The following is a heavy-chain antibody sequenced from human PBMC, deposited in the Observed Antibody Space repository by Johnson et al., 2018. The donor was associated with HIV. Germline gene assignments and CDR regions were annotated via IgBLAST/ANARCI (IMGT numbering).Heavy chain of an antibody. CDR1: GFTFSSYG. Sequence: QVQLVESGGGVVQPGRSLRLSCAASGFTFSSYGMHWVRQAPGKGLEWVAVISYDGSNKYYADSVKGRFTISRDNSKNTLYLQMNSLRAEDTAVYYCAKDWYDAGPLMALDIWAKGQWSPSLQ. J-gene: IGHJ3*02. V-gene: IGHV3-30*18. D-gene: IGHD2-8*01. CDR2: ISYDGSNK. CDR3: AKDWYDAGPLMALDI.